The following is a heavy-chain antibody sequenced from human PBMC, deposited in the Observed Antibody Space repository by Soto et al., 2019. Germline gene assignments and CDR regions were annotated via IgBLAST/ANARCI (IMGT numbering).Heavy chain of an antibody. D-gene: IGHD6-6*01. CDR3: AKDRQLGVPWYFDY. V-gene: IGHV3-23*01. CDR2: ISGSGGST. Sequence: GESLRLSCAAPGFTFSSYAMSWVRQAPGKGLEWVSAISGSGGSTYYADSVKCRFTISRDSSKNTLYLQMNRLRAEDTAVYYCAKDRQLGVPWYFDYWGQGTLVTVSS. CDR1: GFTFSSYA. J-gene: IGHJ4*02.